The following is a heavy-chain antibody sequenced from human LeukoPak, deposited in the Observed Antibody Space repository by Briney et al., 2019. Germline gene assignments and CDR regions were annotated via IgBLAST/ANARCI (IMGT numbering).Heavy chain of an antibody. J-gene: IGHJ4*02. CDR2: TGTNGVAL. CDR3: AGVGLFGYVSGIFDF. Sequence: GGSLRLSCSASGFRFSDYDMGWIRQTSRKGLEWVSYTGTNGVALFYEDSVRGRFTISRDNAKNSLYLQMNRLRAEDTALYFCAGVGLFGYVSGIFDFWGQGSLVTVSS. CDR1: GFRFSDYD. D-gene: IGHD3-10*02. V-gene: IGHV3-11*01.